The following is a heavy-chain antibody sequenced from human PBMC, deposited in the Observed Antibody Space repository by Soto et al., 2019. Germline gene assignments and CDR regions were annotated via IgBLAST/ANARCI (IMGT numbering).Heavy chain of an antibody. J-gene: IGHJ6*02. CDR1: GFIFSDYT. V-gene: IGHV3-48*02. CDR2: ISSSGGAI. CDR3: ARDHGGSTWFVGVYYFFGMDV. Sequence: EVQLVESGGDLVQPGGSLRLSCAASGFIFSDYTMTWVRQAPGRGLEFVSDISSSGGAIFYAESVKGRFTVSRDNAKNSLYLQMNSLRDDDTAVYFCARDHGGSTWFVGVYYFFGMDVWGQGTAVTVSS. D-gene: IGHD6-13*01.